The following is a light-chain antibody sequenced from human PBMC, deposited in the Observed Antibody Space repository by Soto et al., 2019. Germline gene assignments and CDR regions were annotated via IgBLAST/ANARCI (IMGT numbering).Light chain of an antibody. J-gene: IGKJ1*01. CDR1: QSVGNNY. CDR3: QQYGTSTWT. Sequence: EIVLTQSPGTQSLSPGERATLSCRASQSVGNNYLAWYQQKVGQAPRLLIFAASKRATGIPDRFSGSGSGSDFTLTISRMEAEDFAVYYCQQYGTSTWTFGQGTKVQIK. CDR2: AAS. V-gene: IGKV3-20*01.